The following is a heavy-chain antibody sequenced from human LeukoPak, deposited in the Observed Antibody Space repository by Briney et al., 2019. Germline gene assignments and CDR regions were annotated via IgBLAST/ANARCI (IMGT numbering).Heavy chain of an antibody. V-gene: IGHV3-11*01. Sequence: GGSLRLSCAASGFTFSDYYMSWIRQAPGKGLEWVSYISSSGSTIYYADSVKGRFTISRDNAKNSLYLQMNSLRAEDTAVYYCATALNYYDSSGPAYWGQGTLVTVSS. CDR1: GFTFSDYY. J-gene: IGHJ4*02. CDR2: ISSSGSTI. CDR3: ATALNYYDSSGPAY. D-gene: IGHD3-22*01.